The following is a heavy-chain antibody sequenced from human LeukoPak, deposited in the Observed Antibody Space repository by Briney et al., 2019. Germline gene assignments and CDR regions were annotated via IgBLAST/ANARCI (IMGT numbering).Heavy chain of an antibody. D-gene: IGHD3-22*01. V-gene: IGHV1-3*01. J-gene: IGHJ4*02. Sequence: AASVKVSCKASGYTFTGYTMHWLRQAPGQRLDWMGWINVGSGNTKYSPEFQGRVTITRDTSASTAYMELSSLRSEDTAVYYCANRRYDSSGYYYVDWGQGTLVTVSS. CDR2: INVGSGNT. CDR1: GYTFTGYT. CDR3: ANRRYDSSGYYYVD.